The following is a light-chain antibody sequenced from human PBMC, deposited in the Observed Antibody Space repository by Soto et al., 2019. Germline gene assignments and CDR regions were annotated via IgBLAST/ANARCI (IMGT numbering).Light chain of an antibody. CDR1: QSISSW. V-gene: IGKV1-5*03. CDR3: QQYNVYSLT. Sequence: DIQMTQSPSTLSASVGDRVTITCRASQSISSWLAWYQHKPGKAPKLLIYKASSLDTGVPSRFSGSGSGTEFTLNISSLQPDDFATYYCQQYNVYSLTFGQGTKVEIK. CDR2: KAS. J-gene: IGKJ1*01.